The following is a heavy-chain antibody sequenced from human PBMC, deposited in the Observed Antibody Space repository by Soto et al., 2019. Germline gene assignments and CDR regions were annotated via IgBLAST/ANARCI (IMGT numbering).Heavy chain of an antibody. D-gene: IGHD5-18*01. V-gene: IGHV3-23*01. CDR3: AKDKYSYGLGWFDP. Sequence: GGPLRLSCAASGFTFSSYAMSWVRQAPGKGLEWVSAISGSGGSTYYADSVKGRFTISRDNSKNTLYLQMNSLRAEDTAVYYCAKDKYSYGLGWFDPWGQGTMVTVSS. J-gene: IGHJ5*02. CDR1: GFTFSSYA. CDR2: ISGSGGST.